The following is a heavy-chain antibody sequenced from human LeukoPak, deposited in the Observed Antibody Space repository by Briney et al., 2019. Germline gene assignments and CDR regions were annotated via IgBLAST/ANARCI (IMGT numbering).Heavy chain of an antibody. V-gene: IGHV4-34*01. D-gene: IGHD3-10*01. CDR3: ARRKNTAIAMVRGVRGGLNWFDP. Sequence: SETLSLTCAVYGGSFSGYYWSWIRQPPGNGLEWIGEINHSGSTNYNPSLKSRVTISVDTSKNQFSLKLSSVTAADTAVYYCARRKNTAIAMVRGVRGGLNWFDPWGQGTLVTVSS. CDR1: GGSFSGYY. J-gene: IGHJ5*02. CDR2: INHSGST.